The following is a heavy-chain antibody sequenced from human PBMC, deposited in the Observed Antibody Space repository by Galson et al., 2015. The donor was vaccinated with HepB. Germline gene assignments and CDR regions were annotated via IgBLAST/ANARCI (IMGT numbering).Heavy chain of an antibody. Sequence: KVSCTASGYNFPTYSITWVRQAPGQGLEWMGWINAYNHNTNYAQHLQGRVTMTTDTTTNTAYMELRSLRSDDTAVYYCAMGSLVVVVDATQNNWFAPWGQGTLITVSS. V-gene: IGHV1-18*01. CDR2: INAYNHNT. CDR1: GYNFPTYS. D-gene: IGHD2-15*01. J-gene: IGHJ5*02. CDR3: AMGSLVVVVDATQNNWFAP.